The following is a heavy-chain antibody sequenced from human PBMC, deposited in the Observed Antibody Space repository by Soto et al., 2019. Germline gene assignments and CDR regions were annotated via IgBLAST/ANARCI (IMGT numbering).Heavy chain of an antibody. Sequence: QVQLQESGPGLVKPSGTLSLTCAVSGGSISSSCWWSWVRQSPGKGLEWIGEIYHSGSTNYNPSLKSRVTISVDKSQNQFSLKLSSVTAADTALYYCARKSFADQRFDNWGQGTLVTVSS. CDR1: GGSISSSCW. CDR3: ARKSFADQRFDN. CDR2: IYHSGST. D-gene: IGHD2-2*01. J-gene: IGHJ4*02. V-gene: IGHV4-4*02.